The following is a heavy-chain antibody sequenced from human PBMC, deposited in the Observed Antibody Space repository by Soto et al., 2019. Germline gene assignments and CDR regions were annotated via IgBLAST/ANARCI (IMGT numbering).Heavy chain of an antibody. CDR2: INAGNGNT. J-gene: IGHJ5*02. CDR1: GYTFTSYA. V-gene: IGHV1-3*01. CDR3: ARAPGYCSSKSCQVTIWFDP. Sequence: ASVKVSCKASGYTFTSYAMHWVRQAPGQRLEWMGWINAGNGNTKYSQKFQGRVTITRDTSASTAYMKLSSVTAADTAVYYCARAPGYCSSKSCQVTIWFDPWGQGTLVPVFS. D-gene: IGHD2-2*01.